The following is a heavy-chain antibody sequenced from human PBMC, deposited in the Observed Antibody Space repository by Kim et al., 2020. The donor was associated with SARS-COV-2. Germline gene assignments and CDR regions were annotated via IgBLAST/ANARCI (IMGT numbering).Heavy chain of an antibody. J-gene: IGHJ5*02. CDR1: GGTFSSYA. CDR3: ARAGGKLAAAGTYLLYWFDP. Sequence: SVKVSCKASGGTFSSYAISLVRQAPGQGLEWMGGIIPIFGTANYAQKFQGRVTITADESTSTAYMELSSLRSEDTAVYYCARAGGKLAAAGTYLLYWFDPWGQGTLVTVSS. V-gene: IGHV1-69*13. D-gene: IGHD6-13*01. CDR2: IIPIFGTA.